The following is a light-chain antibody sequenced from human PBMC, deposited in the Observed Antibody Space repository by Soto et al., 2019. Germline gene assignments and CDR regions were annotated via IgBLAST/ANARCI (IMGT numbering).Light chain of an antibody. CDR3: QQRSNWAWT. V-gene: IGKV3-11*01. J-gene: IGKJ1*01. Sequence: LSPGERATLSCRASQSVSNNYLAWYQQKPGQAPRLLIYDAPNRATGIPARFSGSGSGTDFTLTISSLEPEDFAVYYCQQRSNWAWTFGQGTKVDIK. CDR1: QSVSNNY. CDR2: DAP.